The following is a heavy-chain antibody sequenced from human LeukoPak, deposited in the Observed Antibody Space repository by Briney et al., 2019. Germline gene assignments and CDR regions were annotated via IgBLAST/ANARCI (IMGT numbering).Heavy chain of an antibody. Sequence: GGSLRLSCEASGFTFGSYAMYWVRQAPGKGLEWVAGIFGRGGSAHYADSAKGRFTISRDNSKNTVYLQINSLRAEDTAVYYCGKTTTGYSSGQKPAWPVDYWGQGTLVTVSS. V-gene: IGHV3-23*01. J-gene: IGHJ4*02. D-gene: IGHD6-19*01. CDR1: GFTFGSYA. CDR3: GKTTTGYSSGQKPAWPVDY. CDR2: IFGRGGSA.